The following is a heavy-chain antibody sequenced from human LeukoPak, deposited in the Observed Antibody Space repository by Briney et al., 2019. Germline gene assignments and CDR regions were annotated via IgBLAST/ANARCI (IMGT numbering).Heavy chain of an antibody. CDR2: IYTSGST. CDR3: AGVDDSSGYYLN. V-gene: IGHV4-4*07. Sequence: PWETLSLTCTVSGGSISSYYCSWIRQPAGKGLEWVGRIYTSGSTNYNPSLKSRVTMSVDTSENQFSLKLSSGTAADTAVYYCAGVDDSSGYYLNWGQGTLVTVSS. J-gene: IGHJ4*02. CDR1: GGSISSYY. D-gene: IGHD3-22*01.